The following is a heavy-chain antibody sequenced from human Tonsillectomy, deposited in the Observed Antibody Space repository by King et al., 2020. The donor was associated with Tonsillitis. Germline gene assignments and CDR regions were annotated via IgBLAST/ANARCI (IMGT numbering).Heavy chain of an antibody. CDR2: ISYDGSYK. CDR3: ATACDDGDCYSNY. D-gene: IGHD2-21*02. Sequence: QLVQSGGGVVQPGRSLRLSCAASRFTFSSYGMHWVRQAPGKGLEWVAVISYDGSYKYYADSVKGRFTISRDNSKNTLFLQMNSLRAEDTAVYYCATACDDGDCYSNYWGQGTLVTVSS. V-gene: IGHV3-30*03. J-gene: IGHJ4*02. CDR1: RFTFSSYG.